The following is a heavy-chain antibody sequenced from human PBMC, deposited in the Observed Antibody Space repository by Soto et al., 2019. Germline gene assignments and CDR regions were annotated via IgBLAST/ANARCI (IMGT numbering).Heavy chain of an antibody. Sequence: ASVKVSCKASGYTFTSYDINWVRQATGQGLEWMGWMNPNSGNTGYAQKFQGRVTMTRNTSISTAYMELSSLRSEDTAVYYCARQVLRFLEWSLDVWGKGTTVTVSS. CDR2: MNPNSGNT. CDR3: ARQVLRFLEWSLDV. J-gene: IGHJ6*04. CDR1: GYTFTSYD. D-gene: IGHD3-3*01. V-gene: IGHV1-8*01.